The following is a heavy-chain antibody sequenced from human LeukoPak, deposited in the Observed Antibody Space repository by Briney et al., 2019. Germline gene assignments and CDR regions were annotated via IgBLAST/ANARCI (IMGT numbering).Heavy chain of an antibody. J-gene: IGHJ4*02. D-gene: IGHD6-19*01. CDR3: ARGNGWYFY. V-gene: IGHV4-59*01. Sequence: SETLSLTCSVSGGSISGYYWSWIRRPPGKGLEWIGYIYYSGSTNYNPSLESRLTISADTSKNQFSLKLNSVTAADTAVYYCARGNGWYFYWGQGALVTVSS. CDR2: IYYSGST. CDR1: GGSISGYY.